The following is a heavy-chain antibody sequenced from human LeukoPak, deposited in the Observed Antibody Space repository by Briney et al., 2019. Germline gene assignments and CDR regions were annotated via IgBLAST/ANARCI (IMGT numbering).Heavy chain of an antibody. D-gene: IGHD6-13*01. Sequence: PGGSLRLSCAASGFTVSTNYMSWARQAPGKGLEWVSVLYSVGDTYYGDSVKGRFTISRDNSKNTLYLQMNSLRAEDTAVYYCAGTKNIAAAGRLDYWGQGTLVTVSS. J-gene: IGHJ4*02. CDR3: AGTKNIAAAGRLDY. CDR1: GFTVSTNY. V-gene: IGHV3-53*01. CDR2: LYSVGDT.